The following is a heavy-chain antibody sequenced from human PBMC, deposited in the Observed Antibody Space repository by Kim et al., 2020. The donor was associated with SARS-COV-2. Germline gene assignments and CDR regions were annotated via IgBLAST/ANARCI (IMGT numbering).Heavy chain of an antibody. Sequence: SVKVSCKASGGTFSSCAIRGERQAPGKGMEWMVGMIPILGTGNYAKKFQGRVTITADESTRTAYMELSSLRSEDTAVYYCARVPRGERYASDYCGHGTLFSVST. CDR1: GGTFSSCA. D-gene: IGHD4-17*01. J-gene: IGHJ4*01. CDR3: ARVPRGERYASDY. V-gene: IGHV1-69*13. CDR2: MIPILGTG.